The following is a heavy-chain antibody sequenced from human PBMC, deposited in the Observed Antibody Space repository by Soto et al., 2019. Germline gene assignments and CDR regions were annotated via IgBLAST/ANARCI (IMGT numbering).Heavy chain of an antibody. Sequence: GGALRLSCAGSGVTVSRNYMSVVRQAPGKGLEWVSVIYSGGSTYYADSVKGRFTISRDNSKNTLYLQMNSLRAEDTAVYYCARVRIAAAGKTRNYFDYWGQGTLVTVSS. CDR2: IYSGGST. J-gene: IGHJ4*02. CDR3: ARVRIAAAGKTRNYFDY. CDR1: GVTVSRNY. D-gene: IGHD6-13*01. V-gene: IGHV3-53*01.